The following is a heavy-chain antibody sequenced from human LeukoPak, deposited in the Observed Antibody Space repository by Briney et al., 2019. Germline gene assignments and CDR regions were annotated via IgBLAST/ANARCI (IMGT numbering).Heavy chain of an antibody. CDR2: LYISGST. J-gene: IGHJ4*02. V-gene: IGHV4-4*07. Sequence: SETLSLTCTVSGASISSYYYTRIRQTAGRGLEWIGRLYISGSTDYNPSLKSRVTISVDTSNNQFSLNLNSVTAADTAVYFCARDLSGSLYFDYWGQGVLVTVSS. CDR3: ARDLSGSLYFDY. CDR1: GASISSYY. D-gene: IGHD3-10*01.